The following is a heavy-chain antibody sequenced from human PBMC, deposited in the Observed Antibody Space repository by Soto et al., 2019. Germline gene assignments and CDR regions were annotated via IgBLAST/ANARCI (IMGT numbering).Heavy chain of an antibody. CDR3: ARGGVAPYYYYGMDV. J-gene: IGHJ6*02. CDR2: ISTYNGDT. D-gene: IGHD5-12*01. CDR1: GYTFTRSG. V-gene: IGHV1-18*01. Sequence: QVQLVQSGAEVKKPGASVKVSCKASGYTFTRSGISWVRQAPGQGLEWMGWISTYNGDTNYAQKFQGRVTMTTDTSTSTAYMELRSLRSDDTAVYYCARGGVAPYYYYGMDVWGQGTTVTVSS.